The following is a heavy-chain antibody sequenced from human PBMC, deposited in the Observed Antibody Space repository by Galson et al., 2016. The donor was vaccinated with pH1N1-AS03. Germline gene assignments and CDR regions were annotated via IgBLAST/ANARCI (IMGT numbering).Heavy chain of an antibody. CDR3: ARRESGGSTFDY. D-gene: IGHD2-15*01. Sequence: QSGAEVKKPGESLKISCRASGYSFSNYWVGWVRQMPGKGLEWMGIIYPGDSDTRYSPSFQGQVTISGDKSINTVYLHWSSLKASDSAMYYCARRESGGSTFDYGGQGTLVTVSS. CDR1: GYSFSNYW. J-gene: IGHJ4*02. CDR2: IYPGDSDT. V-gene: IGHV5-51*01.